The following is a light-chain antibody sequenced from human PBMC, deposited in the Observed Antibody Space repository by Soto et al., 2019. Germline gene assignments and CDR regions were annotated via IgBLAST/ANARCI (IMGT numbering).Light chain of an antibody. V-gene: IGLV7-43*01. J-gene: IGLJ1*01. CDR1: TGAVTSGYY. Sequence: QTVVNQEPSLTVSPGGTVTLTCASSTGAVTSGYYPSWFQQKPGHAPRALIYSTNNKHSWTPARFSGSLLGGKAALTLSGVQPEDEAEYFCLLYCGGAPYVFGTGTKLTVL. CDR2: STN. CDR3: LLYCGGAPYV.